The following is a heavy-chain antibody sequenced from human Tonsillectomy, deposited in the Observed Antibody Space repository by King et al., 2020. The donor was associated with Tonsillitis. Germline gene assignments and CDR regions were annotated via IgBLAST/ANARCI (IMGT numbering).Heavy chain of an antibody. CDR2: ISRISTYI. Sequence: VQLVESGGGLVKPGGSLRLSCAASGFNFNSYSMNWVRQAPGKGLEWVSSISRISTYIYYADSVKGRFTISRDNAKNSLYLQMNSLRAEDTAVYYCACDLGDSYSFDFWGQGTMVTVSS. D-gene: IGHD3-16*01. CDR1: GFNFNSYS. J-gene: IGHJ3*01. CDR3: ACDLGDSYSFDF. V-gene: IGHV3-21*01.